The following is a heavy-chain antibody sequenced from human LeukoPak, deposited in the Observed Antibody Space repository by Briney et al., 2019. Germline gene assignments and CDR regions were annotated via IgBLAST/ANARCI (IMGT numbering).Heavy chain of an antibody. Sequence: PGGSLRLSCAASGFTFSSYMMTWVRQAPGKGLEWVANIKPDGGEKFYVDSVRGRFTISRDNAKNSLYLQMNTLPAEATADYSSASGSLWSCILEYLGQGTLVIVSS. CDR2: IKPDGGEK. D-gene: IGHD3-3*01. CDR3: ASGSLWSCILEY. CDR1: GFTFSSYM. J-gene: IGHJ4*02. V-gene: IGHV3-7*01.